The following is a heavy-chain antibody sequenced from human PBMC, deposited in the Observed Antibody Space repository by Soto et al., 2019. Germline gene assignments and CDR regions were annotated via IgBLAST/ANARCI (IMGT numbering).Heavy chain of an antibody. V-gene: IGHV4-30-4*01. J-gene: IGHJ5*02. CDR1: GGSISSGDYY. D-gene: IGHD3-10*01. CDR3: AGLEVRGVIIPSSGWFDP. Sequence: PSETLSLTCIVSGGSISSGDYYWSWIRQPPGKGLEWIGYIYYSGSTYYNPSLKSRVTISVDTSKNQFSLKLSSVTAADTAVYYCAGLEVRGVIIPSSGWFDPWGQGTLVTVS. CDR2: IYYSGST.